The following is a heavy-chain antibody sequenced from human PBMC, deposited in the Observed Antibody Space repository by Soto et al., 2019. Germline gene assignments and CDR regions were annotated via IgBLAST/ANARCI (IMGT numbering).Heavy chain of an antibody. J-gene: IGHJ5*01. CDR2: IHYSGNT. V-gene: IGHV4-30-2*06. D-gene: IGHD1-1*01. Sequence: SETLSLTCAVSGGSISSVFSWSWIRQSPGKGLECIGYIHYSGNTYYNPSLQSRVTMSVDRSENQFSLRLSSVTAADTGVYYCARARTIRATINWFDSWGQGILVTLSS. CDR1: GGSISSVFS. CDR3: ARARTIRATINWFDS.